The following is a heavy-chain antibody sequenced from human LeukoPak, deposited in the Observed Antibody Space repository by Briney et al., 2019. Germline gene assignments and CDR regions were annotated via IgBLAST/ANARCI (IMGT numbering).Heavy chain of an antibody. J-gene: IGHJ4*02. V-gene: IGHV4-59*08. Sequence: SETLSLTCTVSGGSISSYYWCWIRQPPGKGLEWIGYIYYSGSTNYNPSLKSRVTISVDTSKNQFSLKLSSVTAADTAVYYCARLYFAILTGYLFDYWGQGTLVTVSS. CDR2: IYYSGST. CDR1: GGSISSYY. D-gene: IGHD3-9*01. CDR3: ARLYFAILTGYLFDY.